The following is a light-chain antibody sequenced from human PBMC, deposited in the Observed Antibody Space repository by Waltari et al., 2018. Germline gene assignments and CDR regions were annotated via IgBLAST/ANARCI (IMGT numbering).Light chain of an antibody. V-gene: IGKV4-1*01. Sequence: DNKTYIAWYQQERRQPPKLLMCLASTRESGVPDRFSGSGSGADYTLSISRLQAEDGAVYYCQQSYTTPWTFGQGTKVEI. CDR2: LAS. CDR3: QQSYTTPWT. CDR1: DNKTY. J-gene: IGKJ1*01.